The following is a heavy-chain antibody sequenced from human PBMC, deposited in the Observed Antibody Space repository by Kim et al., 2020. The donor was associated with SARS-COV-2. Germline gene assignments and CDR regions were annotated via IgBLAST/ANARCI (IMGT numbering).Heavy chain of an antibody. D-gene: IGHD3-10*01. V-gene: IGHV4-61*01. J-gene: IGHJ6*02. CDR2: IYYSGST. CDR1: GGSVSSGSYY. Sequence: SETLSLTCTVSGGSVSSGSYYWSWIRQPPGKGLEWIGYIYYSGSTNYNPSLKSRVTISVDTSKNQFSLKLSSVTAADTAVYYCARGLYYGSADWGQGTTVTVSS. CDR3: ARGLYYGSAD.